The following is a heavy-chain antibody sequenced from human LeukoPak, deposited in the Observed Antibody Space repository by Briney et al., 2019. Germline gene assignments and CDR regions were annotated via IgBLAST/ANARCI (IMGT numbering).Heavy chain of an antibody. D-gene: IGHD3-3*01. CDR3: ARDIPTLAYYDSWSGSFWE. V-gene: IGHV1-18*01. CDR1: GYTFTSYS. Sequence: GASVKVSCKASGYTFTSYSISWVRQAPGQGLEWMGWTSAYNGNTNYAQKLQGRVTMTTDTSTSTAYMELRSLRSDDTAVYYCARDIPTLAYYDSWSGSFWEWGQGTLVTVSS. CDR2: TSAYNGNT. J-gene: IGHJ4*02.